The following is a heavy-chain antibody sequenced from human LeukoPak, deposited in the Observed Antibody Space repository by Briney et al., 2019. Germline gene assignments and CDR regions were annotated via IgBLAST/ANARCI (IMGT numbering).Heavy chain of an antibody. CDR1: GGSFTDYY. V-gene: IGHV4-34*01. CDR2: ISHRGST. D-gene: IGHD4-17*01. CDR3: AREYGDYSPPYYYYYYYMDV. Sequence: SETLSLTCAVNGGSFTDYYWSWIRQSPGKGLEWIGEISHRGSTNYNPSLKSRVTISIDTSKNQFSLKLSSVTAADTSVYYCAREYGDYSPPYYYYYYYMDVWGKGTTVTVSS. J-gene: IGHJ6*03.